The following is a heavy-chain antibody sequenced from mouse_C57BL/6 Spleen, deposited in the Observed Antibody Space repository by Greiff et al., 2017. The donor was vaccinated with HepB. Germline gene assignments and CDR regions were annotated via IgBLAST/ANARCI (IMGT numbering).Heavy chain of an antibody. D-gene: IGHD2-12*01. CDR1: GYTFTDYY. V-gene: IGHV1-26*01. J-gene: IGHJ4*01. CDR3: ARGTTRAYYYAMDY. CDR2: INPNNGGT. Sequence: VQLKQSGPELVKPGASVKISCKASGYTFTDYYMNWVKQSHGKSLEWIGDINPNNGGTSYNQKFKGKATLTVDKSSSTAYMELRSLTSEDSAVYYCARGTTRAYYYAMDYWGQGTSVTVSS.